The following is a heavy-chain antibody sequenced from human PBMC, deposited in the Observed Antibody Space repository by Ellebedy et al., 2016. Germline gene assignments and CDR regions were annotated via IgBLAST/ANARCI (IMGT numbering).Heavy chain of an antibody. CDR2: IIPVFETA. CDR1: GYTFTSYG. CDR3: ATSPVVSSRFFDY. D-gene: IGHD6-6*01. Sequence: SVKVSCXASGYTFTSYGITWVRQAPGQGLEWMGSIIPVFETANYAQKFQGRVTITADESATTAYIEVSSLRSEDTAMYFCATSPVVSSRFFDYWGQGTLVTVSS. V-gene: IGHV1-69*13. J-gene: IGHJ4*02.